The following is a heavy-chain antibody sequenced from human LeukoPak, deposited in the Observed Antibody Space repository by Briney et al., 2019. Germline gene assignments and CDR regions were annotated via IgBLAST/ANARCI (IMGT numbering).Heavy chain of an antibody. CDR3: ARGGRRCSSTSCYFYFDY. J-gene: IGHJ4*02. Sequence: SETMSLTCDVYGGSFSGYYWSWILQPPGKGLEWIGEINHSGSTNYNPSLKSRVTISVDTSKNQFSLKLSSVTAADTAVYYCARGGRRCSSTSCYFYFDYWGQGTLVTVSS. CDR2: INHSGST. CDR1: GGSFSGYY. V-gene: IGHV4-34*01. D-gene: IGHD2-2*01.